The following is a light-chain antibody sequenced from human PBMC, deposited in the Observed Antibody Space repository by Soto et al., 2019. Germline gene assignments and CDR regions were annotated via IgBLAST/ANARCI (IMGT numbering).Light chain of an antibody. CDR2: AAS. J-gene: IGKJ4*01. V-gene: IGKV1-27*01. CDR1: QGIRNY. Sequence: DIQMTQSPSSLSASVGDRISITCRASQGIRNYLVWYQQKPGKVPKVLIYAASTLQPGVPSRFSGSGSGTDFTLTINSLQPDDIATYYCQQSYSTPLTLGGGT. CDR3: QQSYSTPLT.